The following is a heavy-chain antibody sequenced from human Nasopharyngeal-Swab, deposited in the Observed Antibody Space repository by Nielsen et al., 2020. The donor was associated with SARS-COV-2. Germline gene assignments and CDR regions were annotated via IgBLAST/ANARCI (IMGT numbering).Heavy chain of an antibody. V-gene: IGHV3-53*01. CDR2: IYSGGST. J-gene: IGHJ4*02. Sequence: GSLRLSCAASGFTVSNNYMTWVRQAPGKGLEWVSLIYSGGSTYYADSVKGRFTISRDNAKNSLYLQMNSLRDEDTAVYYCARLVADSSGWGFDYWGQGTLVTVSS. CDR3: ARLVADSSGWGFDY. D-gene: IGHD6-19*01. CDR1: GFTVSNNY.